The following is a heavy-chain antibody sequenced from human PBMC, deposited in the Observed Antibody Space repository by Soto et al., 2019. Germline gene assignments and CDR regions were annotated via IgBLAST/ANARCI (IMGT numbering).Heavy chain of an antibody. CDR1: GYSFTSYW. J-gene: IGHJ3*02. CDR3: ARSCSGGSCYYGPGAFDI. D-gene: IGHD2-15*01. CDR2: IYPGDSDT. V-gene: IGHV5-51*01. Sequence: PGESLKISCKGSGYSFTSYWIGWVRQMPGKGLEWMGIIYPGDSDTRYSPSFQGQVTISADKSISTAYLQWSSLKASDTAMYYCARSCSGGSCYYGPGAFDIWGQGTMVTGSS.